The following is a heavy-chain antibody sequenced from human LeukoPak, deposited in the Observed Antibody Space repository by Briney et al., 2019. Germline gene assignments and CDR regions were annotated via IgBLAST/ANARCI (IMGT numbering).Heavy chain of an antibody. CDR1: GSRFTSYW. CDR3: ARHLPGVEMATISDY. CDR2: IYPGDSDT. V-gene: IGHV5-51*01. D-gene: IGHD5-24*01. J-gene: IGHJ4*02. Sequence: GAPLKISCKGSGSRFTSYWSGGGRKMPGKGLEGRGNIYPGDSDTRSSPSFQRQVTISADKSISTAYLQWSSLKASDTAMYYCARHLPGVEMATISDYWGQGTLVTVSS.